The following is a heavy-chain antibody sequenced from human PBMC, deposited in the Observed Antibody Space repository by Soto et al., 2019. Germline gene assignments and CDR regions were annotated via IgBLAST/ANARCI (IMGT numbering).Heavy chain of an antibody. V-gene: IGHV1-3*01. CDR3: ARDPGYDFWSGYYPLMDV. CDR1: GYTFTSYA. J-gene: IGHJ6*02. CDR2: INAGNGNT. Sequence: ASVKVSCKASGYTFTSYAMHWVRQAPGQRLEWVGWINAGNGNTKYSQKFQGRVTITRDTSASTAYMELSSLRSEDTAVYYCARDPGYDFWSGYYPLMDVWGQGTTVTVSS. D-gene: IGHD3-3*01.